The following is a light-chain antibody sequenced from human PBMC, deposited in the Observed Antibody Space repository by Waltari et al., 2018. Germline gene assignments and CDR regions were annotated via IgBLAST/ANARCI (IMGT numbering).Light chain of an antibody. CDR3: QSYDSSLGGPV. J-gene: IGLJ2*01. Sequence: QSVLTQPPSVSADPGPRVTISWSASGTNFGADYDRHWSQQLPGTAPKLLIFDNDIRPSGVPDRFSGSKSGTSASLVITCLQAEDESDYYCQSYDSSLGGPVFGGGTKLTVL. CDR1: GTNFGADYD. V-gene: IGLV1-40*01. CDR2: DND.